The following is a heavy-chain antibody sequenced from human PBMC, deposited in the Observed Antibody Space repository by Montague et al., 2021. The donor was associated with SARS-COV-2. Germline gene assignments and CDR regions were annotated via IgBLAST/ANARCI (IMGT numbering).Heavy chain of an antibody. CDR2: VFYTWST. CDR3: ASHNADDFGLLDY. V-gene: IGHV4-59*08. D-gene: IGHD3/OR15-3a*01. Sequence: SETLSLTCAVAGGSIRNYNWGWIRQPPGKGLEWIGYVFYTWSTNXNPSLKIRVTISIDTSKNQISLRVTFVTAADTAKYYCASHNADDFGLLDYWGQRTLVTVSS. J-gene: IGHJ4*02. CDR1: GGSIRNYN.